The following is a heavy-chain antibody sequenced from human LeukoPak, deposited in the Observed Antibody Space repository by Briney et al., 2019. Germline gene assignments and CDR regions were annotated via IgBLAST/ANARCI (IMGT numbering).Heavy chain of an antibody. D-gene: IGHD1-26*01. V-gene: IGHV3-53*01. CDR3: ARDVVGATYYD. CDR1: GFTVSSNY. CDR2: IYSSGST. Sequence: GGSLRHSCAASGFTVSSNYMTWVRQAPGKGLEWVSIIYSSGSTSYADSVKGRFTISRDNSKNTLYLQMNSLRAEDTAVYYCARDVVGATYYDWGQGTLVTVSS. J-gene: IGHJ4*02.